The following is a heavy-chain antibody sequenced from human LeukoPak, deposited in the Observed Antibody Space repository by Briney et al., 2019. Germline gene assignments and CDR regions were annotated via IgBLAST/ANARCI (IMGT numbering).Heavy chain of an antibody. D-gene: IGHD5-18*01. J-gene: IGHJ1*01. CDR2: IYSGGTT. CDR3: ARDGRIGYSYGQQYTITEYFQH. CDR1: GFTVSSNY. V-gene: IGHV3-66*01. Sequence: GGSLTLSCAPSGFTVSSNYMSWVRHATGRGLEWVSVIYSGGTTYYADYVKGRFTISRDNSKNTLYLQMNSLRAEDTAVYYCARDGRIGYSYGQQYTITEYFQHWGQGTLVTVSS.